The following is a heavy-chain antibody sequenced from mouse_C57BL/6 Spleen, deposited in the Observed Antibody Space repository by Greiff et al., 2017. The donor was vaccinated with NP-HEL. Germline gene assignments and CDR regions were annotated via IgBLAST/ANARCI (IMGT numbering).Heavy chain of an antibody. CDR2: INPSSGYT. J-gene: IGHJ4*01. CDR3: ARDYYGSCYAMDY. D-gene: IGHD2-1*01. V-gene: IGHV1-7*01. Sequence: VQLQQSGAELAKPGASVKLSCKASGYTFTSYWTHWVKQRPGQGLEWIGYINPSSGYTKYNQKFKDKATLTADISSSTAYMQLGSLTYEDSAVYYCARDYYGSCYAMDYWVQGASVTVSS. CDR1: GYTFTSYW.